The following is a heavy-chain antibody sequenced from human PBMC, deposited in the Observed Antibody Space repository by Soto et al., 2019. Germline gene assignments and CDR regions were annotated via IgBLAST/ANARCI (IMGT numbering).Heavy chain of an antibody. Sequence: EVQLLESGGGLVQPGGSLRLSCAVSGITFRSHALSWVRQAPGKGLEWVSGISGSGADTHYADSVKGRLTISRDNSKNTLSLQMSSLRADDTAVYYCAKEYVVGTRMITSQVDYWGRGTLVTVSS. CDR3: AKEYVVGTRMITSQVDY. J-gene: IGHJ4*02. D-gene: IGHD3-16*01. CDR1: GITFRSHA. CDR2: ISGSGADT. V-gene: IGHV3-23*01.